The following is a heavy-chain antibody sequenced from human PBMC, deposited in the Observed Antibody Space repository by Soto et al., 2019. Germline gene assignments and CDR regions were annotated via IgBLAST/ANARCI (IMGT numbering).Heavy chain of an antibody. V-gene: IGHV3-23*01. CDR1: GFTFSSYA. Sequence: HPGGSLRLSCAASGFTFSSYAMRWVRQAPGKGLEWVSAVSGSGGTTYYADSVKGRFSISRDNSKNTLYLQMNSLRAEDTAVYYCAKDLWDIVVVKPPTSNWGQGTQVTVSS. CDR3: AKDLWDIVVVKPPTSN. CDR2: VSGSGGTT. J-gene: IGHJ4*02. D-gene: IGHD2-2*01.